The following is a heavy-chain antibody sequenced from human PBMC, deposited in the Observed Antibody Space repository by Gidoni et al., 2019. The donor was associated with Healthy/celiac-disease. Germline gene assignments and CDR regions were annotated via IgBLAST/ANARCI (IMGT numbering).Heavy chain of an antibody. CDR1: GFTFSSYD. D-gene: IGHD1-1*01. J-gene: IGHJ4*02. CDR3: ARGDQWGWNPGFDY. V-gene: IGHV3-13*01. CDR2: IGTAGDT. Sequence: EVQLVESGGGLVQPGGSLRLSCAASGFTFSSYDMHWVRQAPGKGLEWVSAIGTAGDTYYPGSVKGRFTISRENAKNSLYLQMNSLRAGDTAVYYCARGDQWGWNPGFDYWGQGTLVTVSS.